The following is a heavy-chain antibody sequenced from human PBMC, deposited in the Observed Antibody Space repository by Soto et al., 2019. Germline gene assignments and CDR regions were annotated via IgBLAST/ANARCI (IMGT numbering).Heavy chain of an antibody. CDR3: ANRGDS. CDR2: IDYSGNT. CDR1: GGSISSNTYY. J-gene: IGHJ4*02. V-gene: IGHV4-39*01. Sequence: QLQLQESGPGLVKPSETLSLTCTVSGGSISSNTYYWGWIRQSPGKGLEWIGSIDYSGNTYYNPSLKSRVTISVDTSRNQFSLKLSSVTAADTAVYYCANRGDSWGQGTLVTVSS.